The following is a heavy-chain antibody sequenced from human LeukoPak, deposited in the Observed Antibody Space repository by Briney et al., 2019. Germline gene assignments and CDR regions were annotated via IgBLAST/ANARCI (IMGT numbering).Heavy chain of an antibody. CDR2: IYYSGST. Sequence: PSETLSLTCTVSGGSISSSSYYWGWIRQPPGKGLEWIGYIYYSGSTNYNPSLKSRVTISVDTSKNQFSLKLSSVTAADTAVYYCASSYYEGWFDPWGQGTLVTVSS. CDR3: ASSYYEGWFDP. J-gene: IGHJ5*02. CDR1: GGSISSSSYY. D-gene: IGHD1-26*01. V-gene: IGHV4-61*05.